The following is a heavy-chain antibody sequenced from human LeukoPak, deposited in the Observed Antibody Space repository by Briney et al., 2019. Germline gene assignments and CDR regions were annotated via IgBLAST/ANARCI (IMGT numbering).Heavy chain of an antibody. V-gene: IGHV3-74*01. CDR1: GFTSSTSC. CDR2: INTDGSIS. J-gene: IGHJ4*02. CDR3: VRGSTGYLIDY. D-gene: IGHD3-22*01. Sequence: GRSLRLSCAASGFTSSTSCMHWVCHTPGKGLVWVSVINTDGSISVYADSVKGRFTISRDNAKNTLYLQMNSLRPEDTATYYCVRGSTGYLIDYWGQGTLVTVSS.